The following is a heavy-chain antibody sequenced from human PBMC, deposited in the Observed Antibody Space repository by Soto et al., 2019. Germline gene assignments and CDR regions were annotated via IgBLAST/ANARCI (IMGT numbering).Heavy chain of an antibody. CDR1: GFTFSSYG. V-gene: IGHV3-30*18. J-gene: IGHJ3*02. CDR3: GKDQIHAFDI. CDR2: ISDDGSNK. Sequence: QVQLVESGGGVVQPGRSLRLSCAASGFTFSSYGMHWVRQAPGKGLEWVAVISDDGSNKYYADSVKGRFTISRDNSKNTVYRQMNSLRAEDTAVYYCGKDQIHAFDIWGQGTMVTVSS.